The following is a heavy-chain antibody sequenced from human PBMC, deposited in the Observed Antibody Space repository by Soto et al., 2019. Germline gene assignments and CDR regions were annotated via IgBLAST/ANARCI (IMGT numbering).Heavy chain of an antibody. CDR2: IYYSGGT. J-gene: IGHJ5*01. CDR3: ARVSAGDTRWFDS. D-gene: IGHD6-13*01. V-gene: IGHV4-61*08. CDR1: GSARSSGGYL. Sequence: PSETLSLSCPVSGSARSSGGYLYTWVRRPPGKGLEWLGYIYYSGGTNYNASLKSRVTISLDKSKSQFSLKVNSVTAADTAVYYCARVSAGDTRWFDSWGQGIRVTVSS.